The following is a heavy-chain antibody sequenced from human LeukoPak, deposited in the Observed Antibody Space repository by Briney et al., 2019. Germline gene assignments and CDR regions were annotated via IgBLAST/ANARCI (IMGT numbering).Heavy chain of an antibody. D-gene: IGHD2-2*01. J-gene: IGHJ6*02. V-gene: IGHV4-59*02. CDR1: GFTVSSNY. CDR2: IYYSGST. CDR3: AGGYCSSTSCSYGMDV. Sequence: GSLRLSCAASGFTVSSNYMSWVRQAPGKGLEWIGYIYYSGSTNYNPSLKSRVTISVDTSKNQFSLKLSSVTAADTAVYYCAGGYCSSTSCSYGMDVWGQGTTVTVSS.